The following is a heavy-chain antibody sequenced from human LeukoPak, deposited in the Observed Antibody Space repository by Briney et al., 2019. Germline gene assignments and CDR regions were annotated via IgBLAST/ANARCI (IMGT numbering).Heavy chain of an antibody. D-gene: IGHD3-22*01. CDR1: GGSISSSSYY. CDR3: ARVVGYDSSGYPVYFDY. CDR2: IYYTGRT. V-gene: IGHV4-39*07. J-gene: IGHJ4*02. Sequence: SETLSLTCTVSGGSISSSSYYWGWIRQPPGKGLEWIGRIYYTGRTNYNPSLKSRVTISVDTSKNQFSLKLSSVTAADTAVYYCARVVGYDSSGYPVYFDYWGQGTLVTVSS.